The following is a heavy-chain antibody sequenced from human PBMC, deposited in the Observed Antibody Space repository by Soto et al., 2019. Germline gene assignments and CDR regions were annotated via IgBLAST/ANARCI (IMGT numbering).Heavy chain of an antibody. CDR1: GGSISSGGYY. V-gene: IGHV4-31*03. Sequence: QVQLQESGPGLVKPSQTLSLTCTVSGGSISSGGYYWNWIRQHPGKGLEWIGYIYYSGSAYYNPSLKSRVTISLDTSKNQFSLKMNSVTDADTAVYHCARDPPNGRRGSAIDIWGPWTTVTVSP. CDR2: IYYSGSA. CDR3: ARDPPNGRRGSAIDI. J-gene: IGHJ3*02. D-gene: IGHD6-19*01.